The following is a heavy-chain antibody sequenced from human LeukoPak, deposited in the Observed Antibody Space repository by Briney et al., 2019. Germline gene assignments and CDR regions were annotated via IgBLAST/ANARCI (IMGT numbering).Heavy chain of an antibody. Sequence: SETLSLTCAVSGYSISSSNWWGWIRQPPGKGLEWIGYIYYSGSTNYNPSLKSRVTISEDTSKNQFSLKLSSVTAADTAVYYCASNRRDYGSGSYEDYWGQGTLVTVSS. CDR3: ASNRRDYGSGSYEDY. CDR1: GYSISSSNW. J-gene: IGHJ4*02. V-gene: IGHV4-28*01. CDR2: IYYSGST. D-gene: IGHD3-10*01.